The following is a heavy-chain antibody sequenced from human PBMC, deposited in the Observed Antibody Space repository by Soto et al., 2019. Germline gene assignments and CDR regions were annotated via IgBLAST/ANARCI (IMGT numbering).Heavy chain of an antibody. J-gene: IGHJ4*02. CDR1: GYTFTGYA. CDR3: ARAVAVAAEFDY. Sequence: QVHLVQSGAEEKKPGASVKVSCKDSGYTFTGYAMHWVRQAPGQRREWMGWINAGNGNTKYSQKFQGRVTITRDTSASTAYMELSSLRSEDTAVDYCARAVAVAAEFDYWGKGTLVTFSS. V-gene: IGHV1-3*05. D-gene: IGHD6-19*01. CDR2: INAGNGNT.